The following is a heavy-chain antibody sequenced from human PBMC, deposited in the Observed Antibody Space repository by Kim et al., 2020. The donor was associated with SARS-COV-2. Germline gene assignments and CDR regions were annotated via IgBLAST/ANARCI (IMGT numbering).Heavy chain of an antibody. D-gene: IGHD2-2*01. J-gene: IGHJ4*02. CDR1: GFTFGDYA. Sequence: GGSLRLSCAASGFTFGDYAMHWVRQAPGKGLEWVSGISWNSGNRGYADSVKGRFTISRDKAKNSLYLQMNSLRAEDTALYYCAKDMRSGTTYSFDYWGQGPLVTVSS. V-gene: IGHV3-9*01. CDR3: AKDMRSGTTYSFDY. CDR2: ISWNSGNR.